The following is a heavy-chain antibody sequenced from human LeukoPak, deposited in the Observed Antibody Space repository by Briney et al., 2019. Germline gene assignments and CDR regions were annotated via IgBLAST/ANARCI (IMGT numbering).Heavy chain of an antibody. V-gene: IGHV1-69*13. Sequence: ASVKVSCKASGGTLSDYAINWVRQAPGQGLEWMGGIIPMVGTANYGQKFAGRVTIIADESTNTAHMELSGLRSEATAVYYCAPTSNFYDSSGPWGYFDLWGRGTLVTVSS. CDR2: IIPMVGTA. D-gene: IGHD3-22*01. J-gene: IGHJ2*01. CDR3: APTSNFYDSSGPWGYFDL. CDR1: GGTLSDYA.